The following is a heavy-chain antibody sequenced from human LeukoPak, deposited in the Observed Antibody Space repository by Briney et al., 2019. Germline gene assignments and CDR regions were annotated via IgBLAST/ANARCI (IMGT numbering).Heavy chain of an antibody. V-gene: IGHV1-18*04. J-gene: IGHJ4*02. D-gene: IGHD3-22*01. Sequence: ASVKVSCKASGYTFTSYYMHWVRQAPGQGLEWMGWISAYNGNTNYAQKLQGRVTMTTDTSTSTAYMELRSLRSDDTAVYYCARDRKNYYDSSGYLFDYWGQGTLVTVSS. CDR3: ARDRKNYYDSSGYLFDY. CDR1: GYTFTSYY. CDR2: ISAYNGNT.